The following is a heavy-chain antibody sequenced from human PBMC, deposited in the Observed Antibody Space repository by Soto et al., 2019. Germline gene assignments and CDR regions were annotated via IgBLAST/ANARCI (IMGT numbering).Heavy chain of an antibody. V-gene: IGHV3-30-3*01. J-gene: IGHJ4*02. CDR1: GFTFSSYA. CDR3: ARDLTN. Sequence: QVQLVESGGGVVQPGRSMRLSCAASGFTFSSYAMHWVRQAPGKGLEWVAVISYDGSNKYYADSVKGRFTISRDNSKNTLYLQMNSLIAEDTAVYYCARDLTNWGQGTLVTVSS. CDR2: ISYDGSNK. D-gene: IGHD1-1*01.